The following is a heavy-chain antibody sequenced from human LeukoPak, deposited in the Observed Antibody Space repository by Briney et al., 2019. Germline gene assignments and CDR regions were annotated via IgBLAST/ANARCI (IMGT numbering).Heavy chain of an antibody. CDR3: ARMTISAHLDY. D-gene: IGHD3-9*01. CDR1: GFTVSSYE. J-gene: IGHJ4*02. Sequence: GRSLRPSYAPSGFTVSSYEMNWVRQAPGKWLEWVSYISSSGRNKYYANPVKGRFTISRDNAKSSLYLQMNSLRAEDTAVYYCARMTISAHLDYWGQGTLVTVSS. CDR2: ISSSGRNK. V-gene: IGHV3-48*03.